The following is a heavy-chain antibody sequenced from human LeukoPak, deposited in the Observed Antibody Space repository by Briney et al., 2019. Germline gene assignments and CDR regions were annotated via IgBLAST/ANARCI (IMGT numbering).Heavy chain of an antibody. Sequence: GGSLRLSCAASGFTFSNAWMSWVRQAPGKGLEWVGRIKSKTDGGTTDYAAPVKGRFTISRDDSKNTLYLQMNSLKTEDTAVYYCESSDFWSGLTWYFALWGRGTLVTVSS. J-gene: IGHJ2*01. CDR2: IKSKTDGGTT. CDR1: GFTFSNAW. V-gene: IGHV3-15*01. D-gene: IGHD3-3*01. CDR3: ESSDFWSGLTWYFAL.